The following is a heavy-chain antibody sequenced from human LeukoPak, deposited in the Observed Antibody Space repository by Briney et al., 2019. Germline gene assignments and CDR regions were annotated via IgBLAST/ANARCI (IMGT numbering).Heavy chain of an antibody. CDR3: AREGPDCSGGSCSFDY. CDR2: INSDGSST. V-gene: IGHV3-74*01. CDR1: GFTFSSYW. D-gene: IGHD2-15*01. J-gene: IGHJ4*02. Sequence: GGSLRLSCAASGFTFSSYWMSWVRPAPGKGVVWVSRINSDGSSTSYADSVKGRFTISRDNAKNTLYLQMNSLRAEDTAVYYCAREGPDCSGGSCSFDYWGQGTLVTVSS.